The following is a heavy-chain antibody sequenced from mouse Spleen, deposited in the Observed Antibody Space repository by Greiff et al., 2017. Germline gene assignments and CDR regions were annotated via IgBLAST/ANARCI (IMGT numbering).Heavy chain of an antibody. V-gene: IGHV1-54*01. CDR2: INPGSGGT. D-gene: IGHD2-1*01. CDR1: GYAFTNYL. J-gene: IGHJ4*01. Sequence: VQLQQSGAELVRPGTSVKVSCKASGYAFTNYLIEWVKQRPGQGLEWIGVINPGSGGTNYNEKFKGKATLTADKSSSTAYMQLSSLTSEDSAVYFCARLDGNRYYYAMDYWGQGTSVTVSS. CDR3: ARLDGNRYYYAMDY.